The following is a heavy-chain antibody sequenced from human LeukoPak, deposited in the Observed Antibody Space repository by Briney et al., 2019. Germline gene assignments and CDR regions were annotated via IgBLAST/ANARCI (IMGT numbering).Heavy chain of an antibody. Sequence: SETLSLTCTVSGGSISSSSYYWGWIRQPPGKGLEWIGNIYYSGSTYYNPSLKSRVTISVDTSKNQFSLKLSSVTAADTAVYYCARVGHYDSSGYYSAIDYWGQGTLVTVSS. CDR2: IYYSGST. CDR1: GGSISSSSYY. J-gene: IGHJ4*02. V-gene: IGHV4-39*07. CDR3: ARVGHYDSSGYYSAIDY. D-gene: IGHD3-22*01.